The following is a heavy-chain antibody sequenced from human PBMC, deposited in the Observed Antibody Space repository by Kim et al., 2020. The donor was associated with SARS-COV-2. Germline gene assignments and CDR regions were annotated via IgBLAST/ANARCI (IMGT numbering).Heavy chain of an antibody. CDR1: GDSFSNYI. CDR2: IIPISRTT. V-gene: IGHV1-69*13. D-gene: IGHD6-25*01. CDR3: ASYERYSSATFDF. Sequence: SVKVSCKASGDSFSNYIINWVRQAPGQGLEWMGRIIPISRTTNYAQKFQGRVTITADESTSTAYMELSSLRSEDTAVYFCASYERYSSATFDFWGQGTLLTVSS. J-gene: IGHJ4*02.